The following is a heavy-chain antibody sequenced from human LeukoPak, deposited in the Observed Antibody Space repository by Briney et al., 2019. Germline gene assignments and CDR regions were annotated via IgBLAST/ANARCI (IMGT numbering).Heavy chain of an antibody. J-gene: IGHJ5*02. D-gene: IGHD3-3*01. CDR3: AKAKGDTIPA. Sequence: PGGSLRLSCAASGFTVSNSFMSWVRQAPGKGLEWVSVIYSGGSAYYADSVKGRFTISRDNSKNTLYLQMNSLRAEDTAVYYCAKAKGDTIPAWGQGTLVTVSS. CDR1: GFTVSNSF. V-gene: IGHV3-53*05. CDR2: IYSGGSA.